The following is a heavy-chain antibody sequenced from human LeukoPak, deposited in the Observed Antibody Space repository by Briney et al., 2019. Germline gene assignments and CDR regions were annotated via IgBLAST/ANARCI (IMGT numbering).Heavy chain of an antibody. V-gene: IGHV3-48*01. CDR3: ARDRIRYFDY. CDR1: GFTFSSYS. CDR2: ISSSSSTI. Sequence: PGGSLRLSCAASGFTFSSYSMNWVRQAPGKGLEWVSYISSSSSTIYYADSVKGRFTISRDNAKNSLYLQMNSLRAEDTAVYYCARDRIRYFDYWGQGTLVTVSS. J-gene: IGHJ4*02. D-gene: IGHD5-18*01.